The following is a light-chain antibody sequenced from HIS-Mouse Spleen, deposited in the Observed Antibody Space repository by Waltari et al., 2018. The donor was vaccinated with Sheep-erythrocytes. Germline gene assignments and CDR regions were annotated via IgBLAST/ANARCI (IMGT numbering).Light chain of an antibody. J-gene: IGLJ1*01. CDR1: SSDVGGDNY. V-gene: IGLV2-11*01. Sequence: QSALTQPRSVSGSPGQSVPIPCTGTSSDVGGDNYVSWYQQHQGKAPKLMIYDVSKRPSGVPDRFSGSKSGNTASLTISGLQAEDEADYYCCSYAGSYNHVFATGTKVTVL. CDR3: CSYAGSYNHV. CDR2: DVS.